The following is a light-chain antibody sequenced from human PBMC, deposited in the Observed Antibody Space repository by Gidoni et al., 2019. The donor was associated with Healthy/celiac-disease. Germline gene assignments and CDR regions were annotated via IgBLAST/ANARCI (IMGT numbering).Light chain of an antibody. CDR2: DAS. CDR1: QPVSSY. CDR3: QQRSNWPSFT. J-gene: IGKJ3*01. V-gene: IGKV3-11*01. Sequence: EIVLTQSPATLSLSPGERATLSCRASQPVSSYLAWYQQKPGQAPRRLIYDASNRATGIPARFSGSGSGTDFTLTISSLEPEDFAVYYCQQRSNWPSFTFGPGTKVDIK.